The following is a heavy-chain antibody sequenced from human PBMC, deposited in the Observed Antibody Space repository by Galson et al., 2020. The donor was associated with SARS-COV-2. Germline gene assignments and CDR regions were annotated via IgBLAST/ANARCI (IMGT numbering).Heavy chain of an antibody. J-gene: IGHJ6*02. Sequence: QLGESLKISCAASGFTFSSYGMHWVRQAPGKGLEWVAVIWYEGSNKYYADSVKGRFTISRDNSKNTLYLQMNSLRAEDTAVYYCARDLDWVDYYGMDVWGQGTTVIVSS. D-gene: IGHD2-21*01. V-gene: IGHV3-33*01. CDR3: ARDLDWVDYYGMDV. CDR1: GFTFSSYG. CDR2: IWYEGSNK.